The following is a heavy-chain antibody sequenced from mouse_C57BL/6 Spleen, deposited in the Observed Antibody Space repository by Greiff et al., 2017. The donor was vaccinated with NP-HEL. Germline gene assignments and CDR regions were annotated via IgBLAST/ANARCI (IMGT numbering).Heavy chain of an antibody. J-gene: IGHJ1*03. CDR1: GFSLTSYG. Sequence: QVQLQQSGPGLVQPSQSLSITCTVSGFSLTSYGVHWVRQSPGKGLEWLGVIWSGGSTDYNAAFISRLSISKDNSKSQVFFKMNSLQADDTAIYYCARIVGSSSYWYFGVWGTGTTVTVSS. V-gene: IGHV2-2*01. CDR2: IWSGGST. CDR3: ARIVGSSSYWYFGV. D-gene: IGHD1-1*01.